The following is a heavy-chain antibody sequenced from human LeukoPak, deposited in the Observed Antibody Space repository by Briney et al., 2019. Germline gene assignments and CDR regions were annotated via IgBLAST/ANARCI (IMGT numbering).Heavy chain of an antibody. CDR2: IWYDGSNK. CDR3: ARESGFSNSYYYYGMDV. V-gene: IGHV3-33*01. J-gene: IGHJ6*02. D-gene: IGHD3-10*01. CDR1: GFTFSSYG. Sequence: QTGGSLRLSCAASGFTFSSYGMHWVRQAPGKGLEWVSVIWYDGSNKYYEDSVKGRFTISRDNSKNTLYLQMNSLRAEDTAVYYCARESGFSNSYYYYGMDVWGQGITVTVSS.